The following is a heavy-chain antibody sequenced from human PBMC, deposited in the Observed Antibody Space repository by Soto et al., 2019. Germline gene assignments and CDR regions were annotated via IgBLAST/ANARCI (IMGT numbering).Heavy chain of an antibody. CDR3: AREDRDRETGLGPAAIDGMDV. CDR2: IIPIFGIA. CDR1: GGTFSRYS. V-gene: IGHV1-69*08. J-gene: IGHJ6*02. Sequence: QVQLVQSGAEVKKPGSSVKVSCKASGGTFSRYSITWVRQAPGHGLEWIGRIIPIFGIASYAQKFQGRVPITADESTSTAYRELSSLRSDDTAVYDCAREDRDRETGLGPAAIDGMDVWGQGPTVTVSS. D-gene: IGHD2-2*01.